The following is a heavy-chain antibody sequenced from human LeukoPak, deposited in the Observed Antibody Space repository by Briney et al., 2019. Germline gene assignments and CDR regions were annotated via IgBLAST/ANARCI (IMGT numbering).Heavy chain of an antibody. CDR1: GFTFSSYG. CDR2: IWYDGSNK. J-gene: IGHJ4*02. D-gene: IGHD5-18*01. V-gene: IGHV3-33*06. Sequence: PGGSLRLSCAASGFTFSSYGMHWVRQAPGKGLEWVAVIWYDGSNKYYADSVKGRFTISRDNSKNTLYLQMNSLRAEDTAVYYCAKERSSGIQLWLIPYYFDYWGQGTLVTVSS. CDR3: AKERSSGIQLWLIPYYFDY.